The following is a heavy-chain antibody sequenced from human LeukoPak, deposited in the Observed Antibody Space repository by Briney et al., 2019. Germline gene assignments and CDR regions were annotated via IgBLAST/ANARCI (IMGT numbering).Heavy chain of an antibody. J-gene: IGHJ5*02. CDR3: ARDRGCSSTSCYNGDWFDP. Sequence: GGSLRLSCAASGFIFSDYWMSWVRQAPGKGLEWVANIKQDGSAKYYVASVKGRFTISRDNAKNSLYLLMNSLRAEDTAVYYCARDRGCSSTSCYNGDWFDPWGQGTLVTVSS. CDR2: IKQDGSAK. V-gene: IGHV3-7*01. CDR1: GFIFSDYW. D-gene: IGHD2-2*02.